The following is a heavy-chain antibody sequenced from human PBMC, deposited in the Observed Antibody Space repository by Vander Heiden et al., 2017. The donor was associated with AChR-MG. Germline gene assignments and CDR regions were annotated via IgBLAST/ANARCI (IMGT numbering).Heavy chain of an antibody. J-gene: IGHJ6*02. V-gene: IGHV3-7*01. CDR3: ARERRVVGVGTYYYGMDV. CDR1: GFTFSSYW. CDR2: IKQDGSEK. Sequence: EVQLVESGGGLVQPGGSLRLSCAASGFTFSSYWMSWVRQAPGKGLEWVANIKQDGSEKYYVDSVKGRFTISRDNAKNSLYLQMNSLRAEDTAVYYCARERRVVGVGTYYYGMDVWGQGTTVTVSS. D-gene: IGHD1-26*01.